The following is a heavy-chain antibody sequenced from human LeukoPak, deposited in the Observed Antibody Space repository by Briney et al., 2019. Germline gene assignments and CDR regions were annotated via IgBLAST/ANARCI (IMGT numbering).Heavy chain of an antibody. CDR1: GGSISSYY. Sequence: SETLSLTCTVSGGSISSYYWSWIRQPPGKGLEWIGYIYYSGSTYYNPSLKSRVTISVDTSKNQFSLKLSSVTAADTAVYYCARLGWYFDYWGQGTLVTVSS. CDR2: IYYSGST. CDR3: ARLGWYFDY. J-gene: IGHJ4*02. V-gene: IGHV4-59*08. D-gene: IGHD6-19*01.